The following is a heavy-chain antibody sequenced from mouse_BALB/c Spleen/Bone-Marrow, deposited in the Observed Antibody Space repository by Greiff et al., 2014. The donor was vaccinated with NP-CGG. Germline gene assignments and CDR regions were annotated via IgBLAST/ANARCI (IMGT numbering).Heavy chain of an antibody. D-gene: IGHD2-1*01. CDR3: DCSGKDEGGAMDY. J-gene: IGHJ4*01. V-gene: IGHV14-3*02. CDR1: GFNFKGTF. Sequence: VQLQQSGAELVKPGASVKLSCTASGFNFKGTFMHWVKQRPEQGLEWVGRIDPDNGNTNFVPTFQGKATITADTSSNTAYLQLSSLRSEDTDVYYGDCSGKDEGGAMDYWGQGTSVTVSS. CDR2: IDPDNGNT.